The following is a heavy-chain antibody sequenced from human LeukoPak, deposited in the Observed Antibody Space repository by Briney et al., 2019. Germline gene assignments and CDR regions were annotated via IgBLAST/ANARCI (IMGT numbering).Heavy chain of an antibody. J-gene: IGHJ4*02. V-gene: IGHV4-59*01. CDR3: ARVGRGDHTWGSYSFDY. D-gene: IGHD1-26*01. CDR2: ISYSGNT. CDR1: GDFISSYY. Sequence: PSETLSLTCTVSGDFISSYYWSWIRQPPGKGLEWIGYISYSGNTNHNPSLKNRVTISIDTSNNHFSLRLTSVTAVDKAVYYCARVGRGDHTWGSYSFDYWGRGTLVTVSS.